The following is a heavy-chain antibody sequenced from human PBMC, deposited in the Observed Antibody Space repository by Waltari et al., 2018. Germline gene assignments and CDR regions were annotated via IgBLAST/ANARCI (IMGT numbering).Heavy chain of an antibody. CDR1: GGTFSSYA. D-gene: IGHD3-22*01. CDR2: IIPIFGTA. V-gene: IGHV1-69*12. CDR3: ASRLYDSPWFYFDY. J-gene: IGHJ4*02. Sequence: QVQLVQSGAEVKKPGSSVKVSCKAAGGTFSSYAISWVRHAPGQGLEWMGGIIPIFGTANYAQKFQGRVTITADESTSTAYMELSSLRSEDTAVYYCASRLYDSPWFYFDYWGQGTLVTVSS.